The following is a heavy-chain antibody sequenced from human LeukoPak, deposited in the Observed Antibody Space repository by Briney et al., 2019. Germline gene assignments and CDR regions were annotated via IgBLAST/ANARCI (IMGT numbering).Heavy chain of an antibody. CDR1: GFTFSSYG. D-gene: IGHD3-10*01. V-gene: IGHV3-30*03. Sequence: GGSLRLSCAASGFTFSSYGMHWVRKAPGKGLEWVAVISYDGSNKYYADSVKGRFTISRDNSKNTLYLQMNSLRAEDTAVYYCARGQITMVRGVIPPGGIDYWGQGTLVTVSS. CDR3: ARGQITMVRGVIPPGGIDY. J-gene: IGHJ4*02. CDR2: ISYDGSNK.